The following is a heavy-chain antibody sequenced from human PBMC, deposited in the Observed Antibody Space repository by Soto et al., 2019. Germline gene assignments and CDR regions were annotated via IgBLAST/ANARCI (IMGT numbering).Heavy chain of an antibody. V-gene: IGHV3-49*03. CDR3: TRDRIMTDY. Sequence: EVQLVESGGGSVQPGRSPRLSCTTSGFTFGDYSMTWFRQAPGKGLEWVSFIRNKASGGTAEYAASVKGRFTVSRDDSKSITYLQMNSLKTEDTGMYYCTRDRIMTDYWGQGTLVTVSS. CDR1: GFTFGDYS. CDR2: IRNKASGGTA. J-gene: IGHJ4*02.